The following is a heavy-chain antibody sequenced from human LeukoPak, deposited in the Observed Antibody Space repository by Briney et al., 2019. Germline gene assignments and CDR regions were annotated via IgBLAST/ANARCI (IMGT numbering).Heavy chain of an antibody. CDR1: GFTFSNFD. Sequence: PGGSLRLSCAASGFTFSNFDMHWVRQAPGEGLEWVAVISHDGSNKFYVDSVKGRFTISRDNARNTLYLQMSSLRAEDTAVYFCARDHSIVSIGWLFAYWGQGALVTVSS. D-gene: IGHD6-19*01. CDR3: ARDHSIVSIGWLFAY. CDR2: ISHDGSNK. V-gene: IGHV3-30*03. J-gene: IGHJ4*02.